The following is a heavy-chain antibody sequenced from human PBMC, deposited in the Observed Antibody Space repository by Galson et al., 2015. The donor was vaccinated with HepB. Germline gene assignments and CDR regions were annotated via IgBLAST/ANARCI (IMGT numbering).Heavy chain of an antibody. CDR3: ARDLRGTSYFDSSGYFFDY. Sequence: SLRLSCAASGFTFNTYSMNWVRQAPGMGLEWVSSITSSFNYISYADSVKGRFTISRDSAKNSLFLQMNSLRAEDTAVYYCARDLRGTSYFDSSGYFFDYWGQGTLVTVSS. V-gene: IGHV3-21*01. J-gene: IGHJ4*02. CDR1: GFTFNTYS. CDR2: ITSSFNYI. D-gene: IGHD3-22*01.